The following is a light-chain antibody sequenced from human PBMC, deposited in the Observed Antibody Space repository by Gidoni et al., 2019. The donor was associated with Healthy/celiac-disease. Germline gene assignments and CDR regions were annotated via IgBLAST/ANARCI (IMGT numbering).Light chain of an antibody. J-gene: IGKJ4*01. CDR3: QQRSNWPL. CDR1: QSVSSY. V-gene: IGKV3-11*01. CDR2: AAS. Sequence: EFVLTHSPATLSLSPGERATLSCRASQSVSSYLSWYQQKPGQAPRLLIYAASNRATGIPARCSGSGSGKDFTLTISRLEHEDFAVYYCQQRSNWPLFGGGTKVEIK.